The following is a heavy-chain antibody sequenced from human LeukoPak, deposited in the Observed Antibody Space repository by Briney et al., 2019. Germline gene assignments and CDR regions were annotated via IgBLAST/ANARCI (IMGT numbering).Heavy chain of an antibody. CDR1: GFTFSSYA. Sequence: GGSLRLSCAASGFTFSSYAMSWVRQAPGKGLEWVSAISGSGGSTYYADSVKGRFTISRDNSKNTLYLQMNSLRAEDTAVYYCARDSYYDSSLRWFGPWGQGTLVTVSS. D-gene: IGHD3-22*01. CDR2: ISGSGGST. CDR3: ARDSYYDSSLRWFGP. V-gene: IGHV3-23*01. J-gene: IGHJ5*02.